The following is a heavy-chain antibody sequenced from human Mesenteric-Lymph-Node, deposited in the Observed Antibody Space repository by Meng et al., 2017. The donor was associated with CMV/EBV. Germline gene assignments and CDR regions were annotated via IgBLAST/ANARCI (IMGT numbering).Heavy chain of an antibody. D-gene: IGHD6-6*01. CDR3: AKGSSSSSRGGEYYFDY. CDR2: ISWNSGSI. J-gene: IGHJ4*02. CDR1: GFTFDDYA. Sequence: SLKISCAASGFTFDDYAMHWVRQAPGKGLEWVSGISWNSGSIGYADSVKGRFTISRDNAKNSLYLQMNSLRAEDTALYYCAKGSSSSSRGGEYYFDYWGQGTLVTVSS. V-gene: IGHV3-9*01.